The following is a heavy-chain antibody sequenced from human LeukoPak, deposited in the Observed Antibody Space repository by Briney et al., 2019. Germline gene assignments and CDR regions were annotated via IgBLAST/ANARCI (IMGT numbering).Heavy chain of an antibody. CDR1: GGSISSYY. V-gene: IGHV4-59*08. D-gene: IGHD4-23*01. J-gene: IGHJ4*02. CDR3: ARRGGHGGSFDY. Sequence: SETLSLTCTVSGGSISSYYWSWIRQPPGKGLEWIGYIYYSGSGSTNYNPSLKSRVSISVDTSKNHFSLKLSSVTAADTAVYYCARRGGHGGSFDYWGQGTLVTVSS. CDR2: IYYSGSGST.